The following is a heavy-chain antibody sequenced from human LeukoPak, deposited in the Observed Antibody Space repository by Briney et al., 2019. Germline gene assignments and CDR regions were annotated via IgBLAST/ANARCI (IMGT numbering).Heavy chain of an antibody. CDR1: GYTFTSYD. V-gene: IGHV1-8*03. J-gene: IGHJ4*02. D-gene: IGHD5-18*01. CDR2: MNPNSGNT. CDR3: ARVRRGYSYGYYFDY. Sequence: ASVKVSCKASGYTFTSYDINWVRQATGQGLEWMGWMNPNSGNTGYAQKFQGRVTITRNTSISTAYIELSSLRSEDTAVYYCARVRRGYSYGYYFDYWGQGTLVTVSS.